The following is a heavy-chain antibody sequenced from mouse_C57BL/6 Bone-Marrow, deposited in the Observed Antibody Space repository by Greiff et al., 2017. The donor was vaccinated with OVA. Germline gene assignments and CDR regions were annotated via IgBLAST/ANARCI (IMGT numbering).Heavy chain of an antibody. CDR1: GYTFTDYE. V-gene: IGHV1-15*01. CDR3: TRWFSYYFDY. J-gene: IGHJ2*01. D-gene: IGHD2-2*01. Sequence: VKLMESGAELVRPGASVTLSCKASGYTFTDYEMHWVKQTPVHGLEWIGAIDPETGGTAYNQKFKGKAKLTADKSSSTAYMELRSLTSEDSAVYYCTRWFSYYFDYWGQGTTLTVSS. CDR2: IDPETGGT.